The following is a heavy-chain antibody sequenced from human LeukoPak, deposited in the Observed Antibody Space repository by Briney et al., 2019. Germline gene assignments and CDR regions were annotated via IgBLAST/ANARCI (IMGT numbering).Heavy chain of an antibody. J-gene: IGHJ6*02. CDR3: ARGGYYGLDV. V-gene: IGHV6-1*01. CDR1: GVSVSSNSAA. Sequence: SQTLSLTCAISGVSVSSNSAAWNWIRQSPSTGLEWLGRTYYRFKWYIDYAVSVKSRITINPDTSKNQFSLQLNSVTPEDTAVYFCARGGYYGLDVWGQGTTVTVSS. CDR2: TYYRFKWYI.